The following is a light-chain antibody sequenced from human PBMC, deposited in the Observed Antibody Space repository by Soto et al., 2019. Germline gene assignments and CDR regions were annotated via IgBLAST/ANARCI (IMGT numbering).Light chain of an antibody. CDR3: SSYTNINTRACV. J-gene: IGLJ1*01. Sequence: QSALTQPRSVSGSPGQSVTISCTGTSSDVGSYKYVSWYQHHPGKAPKLMIYEVTDRPSGVSNRFSGSKSGNTASLTISGLQAEDEAEYYCSSYTNINTRACVFGTGTKLTVL. CDR2: EVT. V-gene: IGLV2-14*01. CDR1: SSDVGSYKY.